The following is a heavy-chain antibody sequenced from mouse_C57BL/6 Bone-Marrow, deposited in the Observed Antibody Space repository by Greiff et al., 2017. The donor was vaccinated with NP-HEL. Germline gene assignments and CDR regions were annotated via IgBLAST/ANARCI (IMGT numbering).Heavy chain of an antibody. CDR1: GYTFTSYW. Sequence: QVQLQQPGAELVKPGASVKLSCKASGYTFTSYWMHWVKQRPGQGLEWIGMIHPNSGSTNYNEKFKSKATLTVDKSSSTAYMQLSSLTSEDSAAYYCARRGSYAMDYWGQGTSVTVSS. CDR3: ARRGSYAMDY. CDR2: IHPNSGST. D-gene: IGHD1-1*01. V-gene: IGHV1-64*01. J-gene: IGHJ4*01.